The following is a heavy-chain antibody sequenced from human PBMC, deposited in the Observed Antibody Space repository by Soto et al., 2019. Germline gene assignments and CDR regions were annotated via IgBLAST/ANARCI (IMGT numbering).Heavy chain of an antibody. CDR1: GFTFSSYG. D-gene: IGHD3-16*01. V-gene: IGHV3-33*01. Sequence: GGSLRLSCAASGFTFSSYGMHWVRQAPGKGLEWVAFIWHNGGNKFYAESVKGRFTISRDNSKNTLYLQMTSLSAEDTAMYYCARDGDVNTGFGKDYWGQGTLVTVSS. CDR2: IWHNGGNK. CDR3: ARDGDVNTGFGKDY. J-gene: IGHJ4*02.